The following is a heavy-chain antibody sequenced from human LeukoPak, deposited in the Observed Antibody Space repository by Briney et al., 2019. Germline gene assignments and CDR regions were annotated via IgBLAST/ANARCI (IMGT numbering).Heavy chain of an antibody. J-gene: IGHJ5*02. CDR2: ISGSGGST. D-gene: IGHD2-2*01. Sequence: PGGSLRLSCAASGFTFSSYAMSWVRQAPGKGLEWVSAISGSGGSTYYADSVKGRFTISRDNSKNTLYLQMNSLRAEDTAVYYCAKATHCSSTSCYGYRWFDPWGQGTLVTVSS. CDR1: GFTFSSYA. CDR3: AKATHCSSTSCYGYRWFDP. V-gene: IGHV3-23*01.